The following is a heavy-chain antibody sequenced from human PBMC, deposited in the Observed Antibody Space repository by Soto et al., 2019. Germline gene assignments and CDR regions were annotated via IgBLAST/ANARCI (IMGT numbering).Heavy chain of an antibody. V-gene: IGHV3-23*01. CDR3: AKDKPGTTSFDD. D-gene: IGHD1-1*01. J-gene: IGHJ4*02. CDR2: ISGSGGST. CDR1: GFTFSSYA. Sequence: EVQLLESGGGLVQPGGSLRLSCAASGFTFSSYAMSWVRQAPGKGLEWVSAISGSGGSTYYADSVKGRFTIFRDTSKSTLYLQMNTLRAEDTAVYYCAKDKPGTTSFDDWGQGTLVTVSS.